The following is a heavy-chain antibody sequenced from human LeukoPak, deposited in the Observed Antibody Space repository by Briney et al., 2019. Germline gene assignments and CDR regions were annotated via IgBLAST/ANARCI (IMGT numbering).Heavy chain of an antibody. CDR1: GFTFSSYW. V-gene: IGHV3-7*01. CDR2: IKQDGSEK. Sequence: GGSLRLSCAASGFTFSSYWMSWVRQAPGKGLEWVANIKQDGSEKYYVDSVKGRFTISRDNAKNSLYLQMNSLRAEDTAVYYCARDSVYYYDSSGYYLPTRYYYMDVWGKGTTVTISS. D-gene: IGHD3-22*01. CDR3: ARDSVYYYDSSGYYLPTRYYYMDV. J-gene: IGHJ6*03.